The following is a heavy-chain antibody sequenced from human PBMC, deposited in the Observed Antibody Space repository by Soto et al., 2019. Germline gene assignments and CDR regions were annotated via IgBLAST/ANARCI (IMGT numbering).Heavy chain of an antibody. CDR3: AKDTRYADYVRWFDS. Sequence: EVHLLESGGGLVQPGGSLRLSCTASGFTFSSYAMTWVRQAPGRGLEGVSGITASGGRTFYADSVKGRFTISRDNSRSTLYLQMNSLRAEVTAVYYCAKDTRYADYVRWFDSWGQGTLVTVSS. CDR2: ITASGGRT. J-gene: IGHJ5*01. CDR1: GFTFSSYA. D-gene: IGHD4-17*01. V-gene: IGHV3-23*01.